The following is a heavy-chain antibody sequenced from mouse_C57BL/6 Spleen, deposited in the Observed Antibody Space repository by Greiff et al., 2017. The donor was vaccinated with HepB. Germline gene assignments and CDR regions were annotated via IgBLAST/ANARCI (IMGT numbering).Heavy chain of an antibody. Sequence: EVQLVESEGGLVQPGSSMKLSCTASGFTFSDYYMAWVRQVPEKGLEWVANINYDGSSTYYLDSLKSRFIISRDNAKNILYLQMISLKSEDTATYYCAREDGSSYLGAMDYWGQGTSVTVSS. D-gene: IGHD1-1*01. J-gene: IGHJ4*01. CDR1: GFTFSDYY. CDR2: INYDGSST. V-gene: IGHV5-16*01. CDR3: AREDGSSYLGAMDY.